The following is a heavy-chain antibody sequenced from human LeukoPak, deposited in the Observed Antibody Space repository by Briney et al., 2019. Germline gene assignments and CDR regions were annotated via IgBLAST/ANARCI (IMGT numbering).Heavy chain of an antibody. Sequence: PGGSLRLSCAASGFTFDDYTMHWVRQAPGKGLAGVSLISWDGGSTYYADSVKGRFTIYRDNRKNSLNLQVNSLSTEDTACYYCGKDPGSRGSYYDLDVGGKGTRVTV. V-gene: IGHV3-43*01. CDR1: GFTFDDYT. D-gene: IGHD5-12*01. CDR2: ISWDGGST. CDR3: GKDPGSRGSYYDLDV. J-gene: IGHJ6*03.